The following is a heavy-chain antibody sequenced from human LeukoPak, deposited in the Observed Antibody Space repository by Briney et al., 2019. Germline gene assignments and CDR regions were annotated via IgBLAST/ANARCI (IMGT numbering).Heavy chain of an antibody. CDR2: INPNSGGT. V-gene: IGHV1-2*02. CDR3: ARDYGGNPAEFFDY. Sequence: ASVKVSCKASGYTFTGYYMHWVRQAPGQGLEWMGWINPNSGGTNYAQKFQGRVTMTRDTSISTAYMELSRLRSDDTAVYYCARDYGGNPAEFFDYWGQGTLVTVSS. J-gene: IGHJ4*02. CDR1: GYTFTGYY. D-gene: IGHD4-23*01.